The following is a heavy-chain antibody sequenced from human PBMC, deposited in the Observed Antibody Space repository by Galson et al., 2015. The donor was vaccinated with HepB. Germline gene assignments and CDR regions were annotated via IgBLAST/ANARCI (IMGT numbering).Heavy chain of an antibody. CDR2: ISGSGGST. D-gene: IGHD5-24*01. J-gene: IGHJ4*02. CDR3: AKEPMSSGGYNSDY. Sequence: SLRLSCAASGFTFSSYAMRWVRQAPGKGLVWVSDISGSGGSTYYADSVKGRFSISRDNSKNTLYLQMNSLRAKDTAVYYCAKEPMSSGGYNSDYWGQGTLVTVSS. V-gene: IGHV3-23*01. CDR1: GFTFSSYA.